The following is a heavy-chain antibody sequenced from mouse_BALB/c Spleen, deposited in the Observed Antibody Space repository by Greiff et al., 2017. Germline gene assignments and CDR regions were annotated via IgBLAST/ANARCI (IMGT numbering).Heavy chain of an antibody. Sequence: EVKLEESGGGLVKPGGSLKLSCAASGFTFSSYAMSWVRQTPEKRLEWVASISSGGSTYYPDSVKGRFTISRDNARNILYLQMSSLRSEDTAMYYCATLDGYLFAYWGQGTLVTVSA. CDR2: ISSGGST. CDR3: ATLDGYLFAY. V-gene: IGHV5-6-5*01. J-gene: IGHJ3*01. CDR1: GFTFSSYA. D-gene: IGHD2-3*01.